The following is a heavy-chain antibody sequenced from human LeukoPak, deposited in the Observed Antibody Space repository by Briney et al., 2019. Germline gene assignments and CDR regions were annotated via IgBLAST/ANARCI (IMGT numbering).Heavy chain of an antibody. CDR3: AKDLQLLSYGRGYYFDY. D-gene: IGHD2-2*01. CDR1: GFTFSSYA. Sequence: PGGPLRLSCAASGFTFSSYAMKWVRQAPGKGLEWVSAISGSGSTYYADSVKGRFTISRDNSKNTLYLQMNSLRAEDTAVYYCAKDLQLLSYGRGYYFDYWGQGTLVTVSS. J-gene: IGHJ4*02. CDR2: ISGSGST. V-gene: IGHV3-23*01.